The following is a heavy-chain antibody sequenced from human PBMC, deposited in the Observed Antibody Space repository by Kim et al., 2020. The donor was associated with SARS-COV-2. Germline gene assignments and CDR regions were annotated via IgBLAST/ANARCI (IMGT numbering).Heavy chain of an antibody. Sequence: SETLSLTCTVSGGSISSGDYYWSWIRQPPGKGLEWIGYIYYSGSTYYNPSLKSRVTISVDTSKNQFSLKLSSVTAADTAVYYCARVSPTTSGMDVWGQGTTVTVSS. CDR3: ARVSPTTSGMDV. CDR1: GGSISSGDYY. D-gene: IGHD1-26*01. J-gene: IGHJ6*02. CDR2: IYYSGST. V-gene: IGHV4-30-4*01.